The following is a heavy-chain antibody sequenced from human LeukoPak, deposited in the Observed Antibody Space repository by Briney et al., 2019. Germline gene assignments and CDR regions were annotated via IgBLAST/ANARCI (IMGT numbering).Heavy chain of an antibody. Sequence: SETLSLTCTVSGGSISSYYWSWIRQPAGKGLESIGHISTSGSTNYNPSLKSRVTMSVDTSKNQFSLKLSSVTAADTAVYCCARRPRRITMVRGVNGNYYYMDVWGKGTTVTISS. CDR1: GGSISSYY. V-gene: IGHV4-4*07. J-gene: IGHJ6*03. CDR3: ARRPRRITMVRGVNGNYYYMDV. CDR2: ISTSGST. D-gene: IGHD3-10*01.